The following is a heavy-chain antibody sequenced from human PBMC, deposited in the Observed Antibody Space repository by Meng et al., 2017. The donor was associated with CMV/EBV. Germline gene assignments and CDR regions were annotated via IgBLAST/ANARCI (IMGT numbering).Heavy chain of an antibody. CDR2: ISAYNGNT. Sequence: QVQLGQSGAGGKKPGSSVKVSCKASGGTFSSYAISWVRQAPGQGLEWMGWISAYNGNTNYAQKLQGRVTMTTDTSTSTAYMELRSLRSEDTAVYYCALAEYSSSLFDYWGQGTLVTVSS. V-gene: IGHV1-18*01. D-gene: IGHD6-13*01. CDR1: GGTFSSYA. J-gene: IGHJ4*02. CDR3: ALAEYSSSLFDY.